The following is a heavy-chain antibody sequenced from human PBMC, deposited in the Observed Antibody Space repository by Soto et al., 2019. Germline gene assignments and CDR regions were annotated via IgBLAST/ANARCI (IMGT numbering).Heavy chain of an antibody. CDR3: ARVQYSSGWNDLDY. Sequence: SETLSLTCTVSGGSISSYYWSWLRQPPGKGMEWIGYIYYSGSTNYNPSLKSRVTISVDTSKNQFSLKLSSVTAADTAVYYCARVQYSSGWNDLDYWGQGTLVTVSS. D-gene: IGHD6-19*01. CDR2: IYYSGST. J-gene: IGHJ4*02. V-gene: IGHV4-59*01. CDR1: GGSISSYY.